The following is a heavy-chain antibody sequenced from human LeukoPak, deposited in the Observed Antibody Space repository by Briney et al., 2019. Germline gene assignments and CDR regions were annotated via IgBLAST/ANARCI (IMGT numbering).Heavy chain of an antibody. J-gene: IGHJ4*02. V-gene: IGHV4-34*01. Sequence: SETLSLTCAVYGGSFSDYYWSWIRQSPGRGLEWIGEINQSGTTDYNPSLKSRVIISIDTSKTQFSLKLSSVTAADTAVYYCARDYDSSGYYPFYWGQGTPVTVSS. CDR1: GGSFSDYY. CDR3: ARDYDSSGYYPFY. D-gene: IGHD3-22*01. CDR2: INQSGTT.